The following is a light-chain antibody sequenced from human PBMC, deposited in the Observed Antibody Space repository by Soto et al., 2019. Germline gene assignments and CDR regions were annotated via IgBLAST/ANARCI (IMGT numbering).Light chain of an antibody. CDR2: GNN. CDR3: QCYDSSLSGGHV. V-gene: IGLV1-40*01. J-gene: IGLJ1*01. CDR1: SSNIGAGYD. Sequence: QSVLAQPPSVSGAPGQRVTISCTGSSSNIGAGYDVHWYQQLPGTAPKLLIYGNNNRPSGVPDRFSGSKAGTSASLASTGLQAEDEADYYCQCYDSSLSGGHVFGTGTKLTV.